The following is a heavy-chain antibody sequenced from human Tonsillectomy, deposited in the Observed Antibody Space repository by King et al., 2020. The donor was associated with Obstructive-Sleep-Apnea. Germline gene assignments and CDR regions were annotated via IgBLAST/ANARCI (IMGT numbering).Heavy chain of an antibody. CDR3: ERVGVTTAEPNWFDP. D-gene: IGHD1-14*01. J-gene: IGHJ5*02. CDR1: GGSISSSNW. Sequence: VQLQESGPGLVKPSGTLSLTCAVSGGSISSSNWWSVVRQPPGKGLEWMGEIYHMGSTNYNPSLKRLVTISIDQSKNQFSLRLSSVTAADPAVYYCERVGVTTAEPNWFDPWGQGTLVTVSS. V-gene: IGHV4-4*02. CDR2: IYHMGST.